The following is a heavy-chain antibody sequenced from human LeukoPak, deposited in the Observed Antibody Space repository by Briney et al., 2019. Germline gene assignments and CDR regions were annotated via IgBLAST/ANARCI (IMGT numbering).Heavy chain of an antibody. Sequence: ASVKVSCKASGGTFSSYAISWVRQAPGQGLEWMGRIIPILGIANYAQKFQGRVTITADKSTSTAYMELSSLRSDDTAVYYCAVVGATRPPFDYWGQGTLVTVSS. V-gene: IGHV1-69*04. CDR3: AVVGATRPPFDY. CDR1: GGTFSSYA. J-gene: IGHJ4*02. D-gene: IGHD1-26*01. CDR2: IIPILGIA.